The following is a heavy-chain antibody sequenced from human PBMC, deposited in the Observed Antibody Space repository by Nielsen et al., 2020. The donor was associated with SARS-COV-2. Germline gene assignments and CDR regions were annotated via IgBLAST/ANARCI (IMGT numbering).Heavy chain of an antibody. CDR2: IYHTGSP. Sequence: SEPLSLTCTVSGGPIKTASYYWSWIRQHPEWGLEWVGYIYHTGSPYYNAALESRVTISADMSKNQFSLELTSLTAADTAVYFCARGIRPRHVFDIWGQGTMVTVSS. CDR1: GGPIKTASYY. D-gene: IGHD1-14*01. J-gene: IGHJ3*02. V-gene: IGHV4-31*03. CDR3: ARGIRPRHVFDI.